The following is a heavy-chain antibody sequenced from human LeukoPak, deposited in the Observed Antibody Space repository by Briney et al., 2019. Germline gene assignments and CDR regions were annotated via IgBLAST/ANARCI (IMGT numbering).Heavy chain of an antibody. CDR2: ISWNSGSI. Sequence: SGGSLRLSCAASGFTFDDYAMHWVQQAPGKGLEWVSGISWNSGSIGYADSVKGRFTISRDNAKNSLYLQMNSLRAEDTALYYCAKDSYYYGSGSYYPLDYWGQGTLVTVSS. CDR3: AKDSYYYGSGSYYPLDY. D-gene: IGHD3-10*01. V-gene: IGHV3-9*01. CDR1: GFTFDDYA. J-gene: IGHJ4*02.